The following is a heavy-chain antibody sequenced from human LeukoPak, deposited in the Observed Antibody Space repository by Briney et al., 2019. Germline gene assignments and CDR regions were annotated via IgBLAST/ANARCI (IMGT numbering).Heavy chain of an antibody. V-gene: IGHV3-7*01. Sequence: GGSLRLSCTASGVTFSNYGMHWVRQAPGKGLEWVANIKQGGSERYYVDSVKGRFTISRDNAKNSLYLQMNSLGAEDTAVYYCVRGSQLGYWGQGTLVTVSS. D-gene: IGHD6-6*01. CDR2: IKQGGSER. CDR1: GVTFSNYG. J-gene: IGHJ4*02. CDR3: VRGSQLGY.